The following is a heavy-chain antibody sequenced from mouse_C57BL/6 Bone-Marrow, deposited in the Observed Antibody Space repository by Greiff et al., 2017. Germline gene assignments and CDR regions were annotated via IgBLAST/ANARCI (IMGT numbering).Heavy chain of an antibody. CDR3: ARNDSYYQNDMDY. CDR1: GYTSTSYW. CDR2: INPSSGYT. D-gene: IGHD2-3*01. Sequence: QLQQSGAELAKPGASVKLSCKASGYTSTSYWMHWVKQRPGQGLEWIGYINPSSGYTKYNQKFKDKATLTADKSSTTAYMQLSSLTYEDSAVYYSARNDSYYQNDMDYWGQGTSVTVSS. J-gene: IGHJ4*01. V-gene: IGHV1-7*01.